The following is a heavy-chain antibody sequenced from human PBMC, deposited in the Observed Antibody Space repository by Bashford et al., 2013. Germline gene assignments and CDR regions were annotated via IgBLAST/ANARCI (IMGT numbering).Heavy chain of an antibody. D-gene: IGHD3/OR15-3a*01. CDR3: AKEINFGLSVLDM. J-gene: IGHJ3*02. V-gene: IGHV3-30*18. Sequence: VRQAPGKGLEWVTAISSDGSNEYYSGSVKGRFTISRDNSRNTLYLQMNGLRPEDTAVYYCAKEINFGLSVLDMWGQGTMVTVSS. CDR2: ISSDGSNE.